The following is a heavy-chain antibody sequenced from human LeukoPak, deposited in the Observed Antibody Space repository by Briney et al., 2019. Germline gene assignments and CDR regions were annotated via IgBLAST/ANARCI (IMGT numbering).Heavy chain of an antibody. V-gene: IGHV4-34*01. J-gene: IGHJ6*02. CDR1: GGSFSGYY. Sequence: PSETLSLTCAVYGGSFSGYYWSWIRQPPGKGLEWIGEINHRGSTNYNPSLKSRVTISVDTSKSQFSLKLNSVTAADTAVYYCARHEWHPSMDVWGQGTTVTVSS. D-gene: IGHD2-8*01. CDR3: ARHEWHPSMDV. CDR2: INHRGST.